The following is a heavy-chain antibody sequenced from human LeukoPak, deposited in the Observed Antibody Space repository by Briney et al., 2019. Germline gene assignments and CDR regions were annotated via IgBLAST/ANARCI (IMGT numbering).Heavy chain of an antibody. Sequence: PSETLSLTCTVSGGSMSSRSYFWGWIRQPPGKGLEWIGSLDYSGRTNDNPSLKSRVTMSIDTSKNHFSLKLNSVTAADTAVYYCARDWGATHPWGQGTLVTVSS. CDR1: GGSMSSRSYF. V-gene: IGHV4-39*07. D-gene: IGHD1-26*01. CDR2: LDYSGRT. J-gene: IGHJ5*02. CDR3: ARDWGATHP.